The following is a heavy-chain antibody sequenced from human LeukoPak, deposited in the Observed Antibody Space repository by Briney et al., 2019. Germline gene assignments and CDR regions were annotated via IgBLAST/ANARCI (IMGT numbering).Heavy chain of an antibody. D-gene: IGHD3-3*01. V-gene: IGHV4-59*01. CDR2: ISYSGST. CDR1: GGSISTYY. J-gene: IGHJ3*02. Sequence: SETLSLTCTVSGGSISTYYWSWIRQPPGKGLEWIGYISYSGSTNYNPSLKSRVTISVDTSKNQFSLKLSSVTAADTAVYYCARVPRSLEWLPSASDAFDIWGQGTMVTVSS. CDR3: ARVPRSLEWLPSASDAFDI.